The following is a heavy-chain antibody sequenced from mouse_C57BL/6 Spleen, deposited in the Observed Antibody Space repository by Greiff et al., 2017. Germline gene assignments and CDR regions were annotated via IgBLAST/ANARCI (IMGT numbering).Heavy chain of an antibody. D-gene: IGHD2-4*01. J-gene: IGHJ4*01. CDR3: ARKGDYGHYAMDY. V-gene: IGHV2-2*01. Sequence: QVQLQQSGPGLVQPSQSLSITCTASGFSLTSYGVHWVRQSPGKGLEWLGVIWSGGSTDYYAAFISRLSISKDNSKSQVFFKMNSLQADDTAIYYCARKGDYGHYAMDYWGQGTSVTVSS. CDR2: IWSGGST. CDR1: GFSLTSYG.